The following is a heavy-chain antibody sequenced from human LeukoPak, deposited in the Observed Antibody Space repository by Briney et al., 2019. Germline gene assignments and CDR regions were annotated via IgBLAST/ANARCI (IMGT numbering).Heavy chain of an antibody. CDR3: ARISGSSEGAFDI. D-gene: IGHD1-26*01. V-gene: IGHV1-69*04. CDR1: GGTFSSYA. CDR2: IIPILGIA. Sequence: ASVKVSCKASGGTFSSYAISWVRQAPGQGLEWMGRIIPILGIANYAQKFQGRVTITADKSTSTAYMELSSLRSEDTAVYYCARISGSSEGAFDIWGQGTMVTVSS. J-gene: IGHJ3*02.